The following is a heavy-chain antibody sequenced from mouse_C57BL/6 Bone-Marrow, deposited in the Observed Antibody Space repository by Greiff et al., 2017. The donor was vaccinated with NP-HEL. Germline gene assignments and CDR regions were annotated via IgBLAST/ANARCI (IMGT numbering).Heavy chain of an antibody. V-gene: IGHV14-4*01. Sequence: VQLQQSGAELVRPGASVKLSCTASGFNIKDDYMHWVKQRPEQGLEWIGWIDPENGDTEYASKFQGKATITADTSSNTAYLQLSSLTSEDTAVYYCTTLAYYSNSLFAYWGQGTLVTVSP. D-gene: IGHD2-5*01. CDR3: TTLAYYSNSLFAY. CDR1: GFNIKDDY. CDR2: IDPENGDT. J-gene: IGHJ3*01.